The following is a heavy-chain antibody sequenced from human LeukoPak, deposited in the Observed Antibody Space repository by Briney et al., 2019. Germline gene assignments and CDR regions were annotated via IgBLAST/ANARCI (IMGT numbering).Heavy chain of an antibody. D-gene: IGHD6-6*01. V-gene: IGHV1-18*01. CDR2: ISAYNGNT. CDR1: GYTFTSYG. CDR3: AREIKYSSSDAFGY. Sequence: ASVKVSCKASGYTFTSYGISWVRQAPGQGLEWMGWISAYNGNTNYARKLQGRVTMTTDTSTSTAYMELRSLRSDDTAVYYCAREIKYSSSDAFGYWGQGTLVTVSS. J-gene: IGHJ4*02.